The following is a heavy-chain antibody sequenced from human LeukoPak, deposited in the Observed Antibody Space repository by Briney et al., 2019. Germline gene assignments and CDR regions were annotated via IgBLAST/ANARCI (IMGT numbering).Heavy chain of an antibody. CDR2: INPSGGST. V-gene: IGHV1-46*01. J-gene: IGHJ4*02. CDR3: ATSIGSGSYYTPFDC. Sequence: ASVKVSCKASGYTFTSYYMHWVRQAPGQGLEWMGIINPSGGSTSYAQKFQGRVTMTRDTSTSTVYMELSSLRSEDTAVYYCATSIGSGSYYTPFDCWGQGTLVTVSS. CDR1: GYTFTSYY. D-gene: IGHD3-10*01.